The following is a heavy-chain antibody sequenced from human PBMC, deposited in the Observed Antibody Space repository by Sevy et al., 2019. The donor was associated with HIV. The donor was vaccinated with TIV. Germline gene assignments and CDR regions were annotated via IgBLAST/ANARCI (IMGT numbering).Heavy chain of an antibody. CDR2: ISISGNHI. Sequence: GGSLRLSCAASGFTFRSYTMNWLRQAPGKGLEWVACISISGNHIYYADSVKGRFTISRDNAKNSVFLQLNSLRVDDTAVYYCARAPMGTVLGYSFGSDFDSWGRGTQVTVSS. J-gene: IGHJ4*02. D-gene: IGHD5-18*01. CDR3: ARAPMGTVLGYSFGSDFDS. V-gene: IGHV3-21*01. CDR1: GFTFRSYT.